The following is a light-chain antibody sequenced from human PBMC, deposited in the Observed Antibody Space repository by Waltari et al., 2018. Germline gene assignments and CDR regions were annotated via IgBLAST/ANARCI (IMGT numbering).Light chain of an antibody. V-gene: IGLV2-14*01. CDR3: SSYTSSRAIFV. J-gene: IGLJ1*01. CDR2: DVN. Sequence: QSALTQPASVSGSPGQSITISCTGTGSDVGGYDYVSWYQRHPGKVPKVMIYDVNMRPSGVSDRFSCSKSGYPASLTISGLQAQDEADYYCSSYTSSRAIFVFGIGTKVTVL. CDR1: GSDVGGYDY.